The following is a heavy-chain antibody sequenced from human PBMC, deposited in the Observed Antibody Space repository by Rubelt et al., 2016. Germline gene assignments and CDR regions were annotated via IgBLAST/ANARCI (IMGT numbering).Heavy chain of an antibody. CDR1: GGSFSGYY. V-gene: IGHV4-34*01. Sequence: QVQLRQWGAGLLKPSETLSLTCAVYGGSFSGYYWTWIRQPPGKGLEWIGESNVRGSTNYNPSLKSRVTISVDTSKKQFSLKVGSVTAADTAVYYGAGRGLGGTDWFDPWGQGTLVTVSS. J-gene: IGHJ5*02. CDR3: AGRGLGGTDWFDP. D-gene: IGHD3-3*01. CDR2: SNVRGST.